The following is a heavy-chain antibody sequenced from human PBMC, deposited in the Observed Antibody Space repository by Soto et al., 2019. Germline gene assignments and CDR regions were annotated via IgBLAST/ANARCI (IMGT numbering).Heavy chain of an antibody. CDR2: IYSGGST. Sequence: EVQLVETGGGLIQPGGSLRLSCAASGFTVSSNYMSWVRQAPGKGLEWVSVIYSGGSTYYADSVRGRFTISRDNSKNTLYLQNKSLRAEDTAVYYCARDPPATRHGMDVWGQGTTVTVSS. CDR1: GFTVSSNY. V-gene: IGHV3-53*02. CDR3: ARDPPATRHGMDV. J-gene: IGHJ6*02.